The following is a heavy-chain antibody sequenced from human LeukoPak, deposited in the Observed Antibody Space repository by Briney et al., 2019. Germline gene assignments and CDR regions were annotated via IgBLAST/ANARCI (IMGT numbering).Heavy chain of an antibody. J-gene: IGHJ4*02. CDR3: ARRLQGIDY. D-gene: IGHD4-11*01. Sequence: GGSLRLSCEASGFVFSSYNMHWVRQAPGKGLEWVSFIRYDETDKYYAGSVKGRFTISRDNSKNTIYLQMNSLRAEDTAVYYCARRLQGIDYLGQGTLVTVSS. V-gene: IGHV3-30*02. CDR2: IRYDETDK. CDR1: GFVFSSYN.